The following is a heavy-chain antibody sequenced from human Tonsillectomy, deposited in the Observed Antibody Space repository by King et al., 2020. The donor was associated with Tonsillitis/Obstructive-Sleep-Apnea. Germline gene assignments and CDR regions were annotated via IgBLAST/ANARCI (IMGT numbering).Heavy chain of an antibody. Sequence: DVQLVESGGGLIKPGGSLRLSCAASGFTFSKAWMSWVRQAPGKGLEWVGRFKSKTDGGTTDYAAPVKGRFTISRDDSKNTLYLQMNSLKTEDTAVYYCTTGPEVTPEDYWGQGTMVTVSS. CDR2: FKSKTDGGTT. D-gene: IGHD4-23*01. CDR1: GFTFSKAW. CDR3: TTGPEVTPEDY. V-gene: IGHV3-15*01. J-gene: IGHJ4*02.